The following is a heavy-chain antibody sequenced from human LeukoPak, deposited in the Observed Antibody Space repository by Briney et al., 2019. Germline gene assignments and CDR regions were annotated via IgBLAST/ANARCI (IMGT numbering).Heavy chain of an antibody. Sequence: FSSXWMTWVRQAPGKGLEWVANIKQDGSKKSYVDSVKGRFTISRDNAKNSLYLQMNSLRAEDTAIYYCTRVGYIDEGIDYWGQGTLVTVSS. CDR1: FSSXW. CDR2: IKQDGSKK. D-gene: IGHD5-24*01. V-gene: IGHV3-7*04. CDR3: TRVGYIDEGIDY. J-gene: IGHJ4*02.